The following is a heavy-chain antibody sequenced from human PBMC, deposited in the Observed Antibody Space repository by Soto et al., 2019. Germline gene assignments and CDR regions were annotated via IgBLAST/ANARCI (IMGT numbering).Heavy chain of an antibody. J-gene: IGHJ5*02. Sequence: PSQTLSLTCAISGDSVSSNSATWNWIRQSPSRGPEWLGRTYYRSKWYNDYAISVKSRITIKPDTSKNQFSLQLNSVIPEDTAVYYCASAHLGTDRCVLEPCDPWGQGTLVTV. D-gene: IGHD1-1*01. CDR3: ASAHLGTDRCVLEPCDP. CDR2: TYYRSKWYN. CDR1: GDSVSSNSAT. V-gene: IGHV6-1*01.